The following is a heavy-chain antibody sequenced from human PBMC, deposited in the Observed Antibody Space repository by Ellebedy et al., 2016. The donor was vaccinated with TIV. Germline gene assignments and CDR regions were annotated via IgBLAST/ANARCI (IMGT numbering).Heavy chain of an antibody. D-gene: IGHD1-1*01. J-gene: IGHJ4*02. V-gene: IGHV4-39*07. CDR1: GGSISSSSYY. CDR2: IYYSGST. CDR3: TRGGTSYSDY. Sequence: SETLSLTCTVSGGSISSSSYYWGWIRQFPGKGLEWIGSIYYSGSTYYNPSLKSRITISVDTSKNQFSLKLSSVTAADTAMYYCTRGGTSYSDYWGQGTLVTVSS.